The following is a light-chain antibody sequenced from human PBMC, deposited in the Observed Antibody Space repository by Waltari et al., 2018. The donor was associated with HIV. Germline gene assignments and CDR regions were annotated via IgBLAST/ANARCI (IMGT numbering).Light chain of an antibody. Sequence: EIVLTQSPGTLSLSPGERATLSCRASQSVSSSSLAWYQQKPGQAPRLLIYGASNRATDFPDRFSGSGSGTDFTLTISRLEPEDSSVYYCQQYGRSPSTFGQGTEVEIK. J-gene: IGKJ1*01. CDR2: GAS. V-gene: IGKV3-20*01. CDR3: QQYGRSPST. CDR1: QSVSSSS.